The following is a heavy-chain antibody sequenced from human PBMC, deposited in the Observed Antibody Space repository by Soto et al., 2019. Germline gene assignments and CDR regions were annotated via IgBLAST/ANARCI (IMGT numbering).Heavy chain of an antibody. CDR1: GFTFSSYA. V-gene: IGHV3-23*01. Sequence: EVQLLESVGGLVQPGGSLRLSCAASGFTFSSYAMSWVRQAPGKGLEWVSAISGSGGSTYYADSVKGRFTISRDNSKNTRYLQMNSLRAEDTAVYYCAKDPRIFDWRDDYYGSGSYQTSTPDYWGQGTLVTVSS. CDR2: ISGSGGST. D-gene: IGHD3-10*01. J-gene: IGHJ4*02. CDR3: AKDPRIFDWRDDYYGSGSYQTSTPDY.